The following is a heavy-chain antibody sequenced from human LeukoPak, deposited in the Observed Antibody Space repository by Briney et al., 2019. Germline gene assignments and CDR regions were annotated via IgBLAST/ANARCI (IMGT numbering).Heavy chain of an antibody. CDR3: AKDTSDILTGYSPFDY. Sequence: GGSLRLSCAASGFTFSSYGMHWVRQAPGKGLEWVAFIRYDGSNKYYADSVKGRFTISRDNSKNTLCLQMNSLRAEDTAVYYCAKDTSDILTGYSPFDYWGQGTLVTVSS. V-gene: IGHV3-30*02. D-gene: IGHD3-9*01. CDR1: GFTFSSYG. J-gene: IGHJ4*02. CDR2: IRYDGSNK.